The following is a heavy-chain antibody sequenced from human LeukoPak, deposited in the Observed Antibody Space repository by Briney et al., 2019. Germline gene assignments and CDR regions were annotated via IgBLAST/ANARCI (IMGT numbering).Heavy chain of an antibody. D-gene: IGHD5-18*01. Sequence: ASVKVSCKASGYTFTGYYMHWVRQAPGQGLEWMGWINPNSGCTNYAQKLQGRVTMTTDTSTSTAYMELRSLRSDDTAVYYCERDCTAMAKCGYLDYWGQGTLVTVSS. J-gene: IGHJ4*02. CDR3: ERDCTAMAKCGYLDY. CDR2: INPNSGCT. CDR1: GYTFTGYY. V-gene: IGHV1-2*02.